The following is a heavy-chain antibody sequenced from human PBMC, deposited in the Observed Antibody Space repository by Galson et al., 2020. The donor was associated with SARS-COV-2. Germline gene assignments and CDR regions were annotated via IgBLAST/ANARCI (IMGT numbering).Heavy chain of an antibody. Sequence: GGSLRLSCAASGFTVSSNYMSWVRQAPGKGLEWVSVIYSGGSTYYADSVKGRFTISRDNSKNTLYLQMNSLRAEDTAVSDCARDLYYYGMDGWGQGTTVTVSS. V-gene: IGHV3-53*01. CDR3: ARDLYYYGMDG. CDR2: IYSGGST. CDR1: GFTVSSNY. J-gene: IGHJ6*02.